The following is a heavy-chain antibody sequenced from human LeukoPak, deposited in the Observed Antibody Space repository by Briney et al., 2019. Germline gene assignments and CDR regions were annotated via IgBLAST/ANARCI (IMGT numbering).Heavy chain of an antibody. J-gene: IGHJ4*02. CDR2: IRSKTDGGTT. Sequence: GESLKIYCKGSGYSFTSYWIGWVRQAPGKGLEWVGRIRSKTDGGTTDYAAPVKGRLTISRDDSKNTLYLQMNSLKTEDTAVYYCTTDVPRTTNYWGQGTLVTVSS. D-gene: IGHD1-14*01. CDR3: TTDVPRTTNY. CDR1: GYSFTSYW. V-gene: IGHV3-15*01.